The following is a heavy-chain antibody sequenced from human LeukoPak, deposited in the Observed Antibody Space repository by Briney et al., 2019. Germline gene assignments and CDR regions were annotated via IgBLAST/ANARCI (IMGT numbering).Heavy chain of an antibody. J-gene: IGHJ4*02. CDR1: GYTFTSYG. D-gene: IGHD5-18*01. CDR3: ARSGGGYSYGYDDY. Sequence: SETVSCTASGYTFTSYGISWVRQAPGQGLEWMGWISAYNGNTNYAQKLQGRVTMTTDTSTSTAYMELRSLRSDDTAVYYCARSGGGYSYGYDDYWGQGTLVTVSS. CDR2: ISAYNGNT. V-gene: IGHV1-18*01.